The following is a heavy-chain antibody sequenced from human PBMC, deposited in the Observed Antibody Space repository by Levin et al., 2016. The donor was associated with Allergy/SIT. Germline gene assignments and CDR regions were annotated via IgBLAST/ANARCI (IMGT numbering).Heavy chain of an antibody. CDR2: IYYSGST. CDR1: GGSVSSRNYY. CDR3: ARHLSIVATKEYYLDY. V-gene: IGHV4-39*01. Sequence: SETLSLTCTVSGGSVSSRNYYWGWIRQPPGKGLEWIGTIYYSGSTYYNPSLKGRVTISVDTSKTQFSLRLSSVTAADTAVYYCARHLSIVATKEYYLDYWGQGTLVTVSS. J-gene: IGHJ4*02. D-gene: IGHD2/OR15-2a*01.